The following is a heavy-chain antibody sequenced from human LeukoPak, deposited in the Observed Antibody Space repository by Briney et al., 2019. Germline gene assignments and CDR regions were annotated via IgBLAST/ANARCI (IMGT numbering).Heavy chain of an antibody. CDR2: INPNSGGT. CDR1: GYTFTGYY. J-gene: IGHJ4*02. Sequence: ASVKVSCKASGYTFTGYYMHWVRQAPGQGLEWMGWINPNSGGTNYAQKFQGRVTMTRDTSISTAYMELSRLRSDDTAVYYCARGAVPTYYYDSSGYYDYWGQGILVTVSS. CDR3: ARGAVPTYYYDSSGYYDY. D-gene: IGHD3-22*01. V-gene: IGHV1-2*02.